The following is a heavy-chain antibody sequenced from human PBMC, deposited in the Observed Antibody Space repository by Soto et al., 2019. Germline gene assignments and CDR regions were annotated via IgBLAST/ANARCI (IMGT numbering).Heavy chain of an antibody. CDR1: GFTFSTYA. V-gene: IGHV3-23*01. CDR3: AKWTAMVKNYYYGMDV. D-gene: IGHD5-18*01. J-gene: IGHJ6*02. CDR2: ISDSGGTT. Sequence: PGGSLRLSCAASGFTFSTYAMSWVRQAPGQGLEWVSIISDSGGTTYYADSVKGRFTISRDNSNNALYLQMNSLRAEDTAVYYCAKWTAMVKNYYYGMDVWGQGTTVTVSS.